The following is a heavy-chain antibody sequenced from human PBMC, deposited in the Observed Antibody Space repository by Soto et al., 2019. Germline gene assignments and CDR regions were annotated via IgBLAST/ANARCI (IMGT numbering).Heavy chain of an antibody. Sequence: EVQLVESGGGKVQPGGSLRLSCAGSGFSFSDFSMNWVRQAPGKGLEWISYINRDSSVIMYADSLRGRVTISTENAKNTLFLQINRLRVEATAVYYCARDCAGTCWFAYWGPGIPVTVSS. D-gene: IGHD2-15*01. CDR3: ARDCAGTCWFAY. CDR1: GFSFSDFS. CDR2: INRDSSVI. V-gene: IGHV3-48*01. J-gene: IGHJ1*01.